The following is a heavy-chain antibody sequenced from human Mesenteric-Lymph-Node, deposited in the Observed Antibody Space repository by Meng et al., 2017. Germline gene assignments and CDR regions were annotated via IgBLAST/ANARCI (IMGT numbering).Heavy chain of an antibody. Sequence: QVQLVQSGSEFKRPGASVKVSCKASRYTLSSYGMNWVRQAPGQGLEWMGWINTNNGNPTYAQGFTGRFVFSLDTSVNTAYLEIINLKPGDTAVYYCSRGVSATDFWGQGTLVTVSS. J-gene: IGHJ4*02. V-gene: IGHV7-4-1*02. CDR3: SRGVSATDF. CDR2: INTNNGNP. D-gene: IGHD3/OR15-3a*01. CDR1: RYTLSSYG.